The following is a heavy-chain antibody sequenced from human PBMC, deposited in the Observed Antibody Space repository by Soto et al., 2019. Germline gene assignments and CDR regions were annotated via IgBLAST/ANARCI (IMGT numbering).Heavy chain of an antibody. V-gene: IGHV5-51*01. Sequence: GESLKISCKGSGFTFTSYWIAWVRQMPGKGLEWMGIIYPGDPDSSYSPSFQGQVTISADKSINTAYLHWSSLKASDTAIYYCAKHEGYCSTTTCSNFDYWGQGTQVTVSS. CDR2: IYPGDPDS. CDR3: AKHEGYCSTTTCSNFDY. J-gene: IGHJ4*02. D-gene: IGHD2-2*01. CDR1: GFTFTSYW.